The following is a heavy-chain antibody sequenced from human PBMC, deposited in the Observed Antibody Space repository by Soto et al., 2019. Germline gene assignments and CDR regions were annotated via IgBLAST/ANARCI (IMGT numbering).Heavy chain of an antibody. V-gene: IGHV1-24*01. CDR2: FDPEDGET. J-gene: IGHJ5*02. CDR3: ATARITMSQNWFDP. CDR1: GYTLTELS. D-gene: IGHD3-10*02. Sequence: GASVKVSCKVSGYTLTELSMHWVRQAPGKGLEWMGGFDPEDGETIYAQKFQGRVTMTEDTSTDTAYMELSSLRSEDTAVYYCATARITMSQNWFDPWGQGTLVTVSS.